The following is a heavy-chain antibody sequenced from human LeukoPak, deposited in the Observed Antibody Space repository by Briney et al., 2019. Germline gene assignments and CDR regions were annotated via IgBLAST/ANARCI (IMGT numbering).Heavy chain of an antibody. CDR2: MNPNSGNT. V-gene: IGHV1-8*01. Sequence: ASVKVSCKASGYTFTSYDINWVRQATGQGLEWMGWMNPNSGNTGYAQKFQGRVTMTRNTSISTAYMGLSGLRSEDTAVYYCARSRIMRIPRQNWFDPWGQGTLVTVSS. CDR1: GYTFTSYD. CDR3: ARSRIMRIPRQNWFDP. J-gene: IGHJ5*02. D-gene: IGHD3-16*01.